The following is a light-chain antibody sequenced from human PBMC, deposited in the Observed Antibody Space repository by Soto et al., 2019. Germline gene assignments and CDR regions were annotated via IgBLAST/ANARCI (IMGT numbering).Light chain of an antibody. J-gene: IGKJ4*01. V-gene: IGKV3-11*01. CDR1: QSIRSY. CDR3: QQRSSWPLT. CDR2: DAS. Sequence: EIVLKQSPATLSLSPGDSATLSCRASQSIRSYLAWYQQKRGQAPRLLIYDASNRATGIPARFSGSGSGTDFSLTISSLEPEDFAVYYCQQRSSWPLTFGGGTKVDI.